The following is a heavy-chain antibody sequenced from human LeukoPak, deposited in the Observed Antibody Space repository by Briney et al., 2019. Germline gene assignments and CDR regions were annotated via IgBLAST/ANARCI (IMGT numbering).Heavy chain of an antibody. CDR2: IDPSDSYT. Sequence: GESLKISCKGSGYSFTSYWISWVRQMPGKGLEWMGRIDPSDSYTNYSPSFQGHVTISADKYISTAYLQWSSLKASDTAMYYCASPDYGDYEVYWGQGTLVTVSS. CDR3: ASPDYGDYEVY. J-gene: IGHJ4*02. D-gene: IGHD4-17*01. V-gene: IGHV5-10-1*01. CDR1: GYSFTSYW.